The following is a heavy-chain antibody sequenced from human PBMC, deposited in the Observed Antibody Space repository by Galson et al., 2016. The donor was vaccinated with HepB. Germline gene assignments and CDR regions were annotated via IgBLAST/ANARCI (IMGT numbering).Heavy chain of an antibody. V-gene: IGHV3-73*01. D-gene: IGHD2-2*01. CDR1: GFTFSGSA. Sequence: SLRLSCAASGFTFSGSAIHWVRQASGKGLEWVGRIRSKPNNYATAYAASVRGRFTLSRDDSSNSAFLQMNSLRAEDTAVYYCRTNDYWGQGTLVTVSS. CDR3: RTNDY. CDR2: IRSKPNNYAT. J-gene: IGHJ4*02.